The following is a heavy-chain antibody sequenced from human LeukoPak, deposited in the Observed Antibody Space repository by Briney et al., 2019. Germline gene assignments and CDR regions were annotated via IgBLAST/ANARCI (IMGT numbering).Heavy chain of an antibody. CDR1: GFTFSSNG. CDR2: IRNDGSNK. J-gene: IGHJ4*02. CDR3: AKSRGVAGFDY. Sequence: GGSLRLSCVASGFTFSSNGMHWVRQAPGKGLEWVAFIRNDGSNKYYVDSVKGRFTISRDNSKNTLYLQMNSLRAEDTAVYYCAKSRGVAGFDYWGQGTLVTVSS. V-gene: IGHV3-30*02. D-gene: IGHD6-19*01.